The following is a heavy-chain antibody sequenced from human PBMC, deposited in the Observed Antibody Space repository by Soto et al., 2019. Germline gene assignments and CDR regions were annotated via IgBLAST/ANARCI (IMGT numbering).Heavy chain of an antibody. V-gene: IGHV1-18*01. CDR2: VSANNGFT. D-gene: IGHD6-6*01. CDR1: GYTFTNFA. J-gene: IGHJ5*01. CDR3: ARGGAARHLDS. Sequence: ASVKVSCKTSGYTFTNFALSWVRQAPGQGLEWIGFVSANNGFTHFAQKFQGRVSVKTDTSTTTVNLDLRSLSSDDTAVYYCARGGAARHLDSWGQGTPVTVSS.